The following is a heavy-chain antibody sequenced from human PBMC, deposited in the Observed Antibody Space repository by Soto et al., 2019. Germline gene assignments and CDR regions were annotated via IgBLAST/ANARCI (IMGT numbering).Heavy chain of an antibody. CDR3: AKDALEALELQPYYFDY. V-gene: IGHV3-23*01. J-gene: IGHJ4*02. D-gene: IGHD1-7*01. Sequence: EVQLLESGGGLVQPGGSLRLSCAASGFTFSSYAMSWVRQAPGKGLEWVSAISGSGGSTYYADSVKGRFTISRDNSKNTLYLQMNSLRAEDTAVYYCAKDALEALELQPYYFDYWGQGTLVTVSS. CDR1: GFTFSSYA. CDR2: ISGSGGST.